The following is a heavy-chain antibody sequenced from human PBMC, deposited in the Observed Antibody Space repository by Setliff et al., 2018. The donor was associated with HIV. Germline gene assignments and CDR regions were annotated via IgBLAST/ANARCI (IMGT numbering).Heavy chain of an antibody. J-gene: IGHJ4*01. CDR3: ARVQYHYVNNGDSYYFTH. CDR1: FSDYY. D-gene: IGHD3-10*02. Sequence: FSDYYMSWVRQSPGKGLEWIGEIYHTGSTNYSPSLKSRVTISVDKSKNQFSLRLNSVTAADTAVYYCARVQYHYVNNGDSYYFTHWGHGTLVTVSS. V-gene: IGHV4-34*01. CDR2: IYHTGST.